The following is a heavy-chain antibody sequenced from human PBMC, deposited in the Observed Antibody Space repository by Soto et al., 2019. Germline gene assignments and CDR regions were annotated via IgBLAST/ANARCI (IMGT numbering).Heavy chain of an antibody. D-gene: IGHD3-16*01. CDR3: ARLGLNSRLWYFDL. CDR1: GFTFSSYE. J-gene: IGHJ2*01. Sequence: GGSLRLSCAASGFTFSSYEMNWVRQAPGKGLEWVSYISSSGSTIYYADSVKGRFTISRDNAKNSLYLQMNSLRAEDTAVYYCARLGLNSRLWYFDLWGRGTLVTVSS. CDR2: ISSSGSTI. V-gene: IGHV3-48*03.